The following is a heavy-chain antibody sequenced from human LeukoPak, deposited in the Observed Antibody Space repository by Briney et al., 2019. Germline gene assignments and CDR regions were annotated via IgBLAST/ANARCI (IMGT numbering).Heavy chain of an antibody. CDR3: ARAGFDTYYDILTGYQANWFDP. V-gene: IGHV4-59*01. CDR1: GGSISSYY. CDR2: IYYSGST. D-gene: IGHD3-9*01. Sequence: SETLSLTCTVSGGSISSYYWSWIRQPPGKGLEWIGYIYYSGSTNYNPSLKSRVTISVDTSKNQFSLKLSSVTAADTAVYYCARAGFDTYYDILTGYQANWFDPWDQGTLVTVSS. J-gene: IGHJ5*02.